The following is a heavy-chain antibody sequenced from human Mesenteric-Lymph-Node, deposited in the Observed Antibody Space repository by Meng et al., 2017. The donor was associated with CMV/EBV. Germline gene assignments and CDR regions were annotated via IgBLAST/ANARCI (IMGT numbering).Heavy chain of an antibody. D-gene: IGHD3-22*01. J-gene: IGHJ4*02. Sequence: ASVKVSCKASGYTFSSFDINWVRQATGQGLEWMAWMNPNSANTGYAQKFQGRVTMTRNTSISTAYMEVSSLRSEDTAVYYCARENSYDSSGYYPGDYWGQGTLVTVSS. V-gene: IGHV1-8*01. CDR2: MNPNSANT. CDR1: GYTFSSFD. CDR3: ARENSYDSSGYYPGDY.